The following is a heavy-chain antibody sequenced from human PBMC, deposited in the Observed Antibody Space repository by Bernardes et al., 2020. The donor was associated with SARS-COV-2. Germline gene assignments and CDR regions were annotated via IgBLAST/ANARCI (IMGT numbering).Heavy chain of an antibody. CDR1: GFTFNSYA. CDR2: ILADGGRA. V-gene: IGHV3-23*01. D-gene: IGHD5-18*01. CDR3: AKCIQGSYAMDV. Sequence: GGSLRLSCAASGFTFNSYAMNWVRQAPGKGLEWVSTILADGGRAYYADSVKGRFTISRDNSNNTLYLEMNSLKADDTAIYFCAKCIQGSYAMDVWGQGTTVTVSS. J-gene: IGHJ6*02.